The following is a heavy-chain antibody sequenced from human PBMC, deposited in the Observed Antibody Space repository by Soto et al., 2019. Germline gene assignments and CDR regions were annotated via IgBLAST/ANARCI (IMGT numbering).Heavy chain of an antibody. Sequence: QVQLVESGGGVVQPGRSLRLSCAASGFTFSSYGMHWLRQAPGKGLEWVAVIWSDGSNKYYADSVKGRFTISRDNSKNTLYLHMNILRAEDTAVYYRARDQAEGWCDYGGKGTLVTVSS. CDR1: GFTFSSYG. V-gene: IGHV3-33*01. CDR2: IWSDGSNK. J-gene: IGHJ4*02. D-gene: IGHD2-21*01. CDR3: ARDQAEGWCDY.